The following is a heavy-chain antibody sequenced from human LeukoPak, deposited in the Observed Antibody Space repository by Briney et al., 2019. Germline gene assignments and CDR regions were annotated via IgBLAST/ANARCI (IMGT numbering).Heavy chain of an antibody. CDR2: IRYDGSNK. V-gene: IGHV3-30*02. J-gene: IGHJ6*04. CDR3: AKIDGYYYDSRDLDV. D-gene: IGHD3-22*01. Sequence: GGSLRLCCAASGDTFSSYGMPWVRQAPGTGLEWVAFIRYDGSNKNYADSVKGRFTITRDNSKNTLYLQMNSLRAEDTAVYYCAKIDGYYYDSRDLDVWGKGTTVTISS. CDR1: GDTFSSYG.